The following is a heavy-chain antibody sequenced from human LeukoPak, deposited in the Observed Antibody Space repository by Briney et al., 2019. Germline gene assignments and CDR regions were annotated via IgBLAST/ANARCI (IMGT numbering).Heavy chain of an antibody. CDR3: AKEGDYGYWYFDL. CDR1: GFTFSSYA. J-gene: IGHJ2*01. V-gene: IGHV3-23*01. CDR2: ISGIGGST. D-gene: IGHD4-17*01. Sequence: SGGSLRLSCAASGFTFSSYAMTWVRQPPGKGLEWVSAISGIGGSTYYADSVKGRFTISRDNSKNTLYLQVNSLRAEDTAVYYCAKEGDYGYWYFDLWGRGTLVTVSS.